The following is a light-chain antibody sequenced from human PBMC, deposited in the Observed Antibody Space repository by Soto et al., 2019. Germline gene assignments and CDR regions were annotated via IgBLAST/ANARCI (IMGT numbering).Light chain of an antibody. CDR3: PMYMGSXIYV. V-gene: IGLV8-61*01. J-gene: IGLJ1*01. CDR1: SGSVSTISY. Sequence: QTLVTQEPSFSVSPVGTVTLTCGLHSGSVSTISYPSWYQQTPGQAPRTLIYSTSNRSSGVPDRFSGSILVNKAALTITGAQADDESDYYCPMYMGSXIYVCGTGTKV. CDR2: STS.